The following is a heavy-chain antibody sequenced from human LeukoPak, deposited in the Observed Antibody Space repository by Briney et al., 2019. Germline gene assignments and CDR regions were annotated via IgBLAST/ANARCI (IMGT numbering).Heavy chain of an antibody. CDR1: GFTVSSNY. CDR2: IYSGGNT. CDR3: AVYYGGGYFDY. J-gene: IGHJ4*02. V-gene: IGHV3-53*01. Sequence: GGSLRLSCSASGFTVSSNYMNWVRQAPGKGLEWVSVIYSGGNTYYADSVKGRFTISRDNSKNTLYLQMNSLRVEDTAVYYCAVYYGGGYFDYWGQGTLVTVSS. D-gene: IGHD4-23*01.